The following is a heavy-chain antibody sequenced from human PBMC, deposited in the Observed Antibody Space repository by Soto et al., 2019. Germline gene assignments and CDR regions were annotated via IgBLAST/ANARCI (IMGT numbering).Heavy chain of an antibody. D-gene: IGHD2-8*01. J-gene: IGHJ6*02. CDR3: ARGDSTDCSNGVCSFFYNHDMDV. V-gene: IGHV1-2*04. CDR1: GYSFTDYY. Sequence: ASVKVSCKASGYSFTDYYIHWVRQAPGQGLEWLGRINPKSGGTSTAQKFQGWVTMTTDTSISTASMELTRLTSDDTAIYYCARGDSTDCSNGVCSFFYNHDMDVWGQGATVTVSS. CDR2: INPKSGGT.